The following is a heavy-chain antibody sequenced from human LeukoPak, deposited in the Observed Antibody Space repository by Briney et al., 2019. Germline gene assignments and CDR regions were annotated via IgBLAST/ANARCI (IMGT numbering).Heavy chain of an antibody. CDR3: ASSGYYSGLLDS. D-gene: IGHD3-22*01. CDR1: GGSISSYY. V-gene: IGHV4-59*01. J-gene: IGHJ4*02. CDR2: IYYSGST. Sequence: SETLSLTCTVSGGSISSYYWSWIRQPPGKGLEWIGYIYYSGSTNYNPSLKSRVTISVDTSKNQFSLKLSSVTAADTAVYYCASSGYYSGLLDSWGQGTLVTVSS.